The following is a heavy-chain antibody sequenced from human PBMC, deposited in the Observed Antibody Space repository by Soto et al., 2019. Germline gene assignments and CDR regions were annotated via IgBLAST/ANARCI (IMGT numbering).Heavy chain of an antibody. D-gene: IGHD6-19*01. V-gene: IGHV1-3*01. Sequence: ASVKVSCKVFDYTFSTYGVSWVRQAPGQRLEWMGWINAGNGNTKYSQKFQGRVTITTDTSASTAYMELSSLRSEDTAVYYCARDGAVAGDSNFDYWGQGTLVTVSS. CDR1: DYTFSTYG. CDR2: INAGNGNT. CDR3: ARDGAVAGDSNFDY. J-gene: IGHJ4*02.